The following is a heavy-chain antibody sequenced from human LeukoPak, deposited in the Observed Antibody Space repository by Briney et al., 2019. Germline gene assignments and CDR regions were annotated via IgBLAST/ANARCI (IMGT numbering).Heavy chain of an antibody. D-gene: IGHD6-19*01. CDR2: IYYSGST. J-gene: IGHJ5*02. CDR1: GGSISSYY. V-gene: IGHV4-59*12. CDR3: ARDAFLGIGEAVNWFDP. Sequence: SETLSLTCTVSGGSISSYYWSWIRQPPGKGLEWIGYIYYSGSTNYNPSLRSRVTISVDTSKNQFSLKLSSVTAADTAVYYCARDAFLGIGEAVNWFDPWGQGTRVTVSS.